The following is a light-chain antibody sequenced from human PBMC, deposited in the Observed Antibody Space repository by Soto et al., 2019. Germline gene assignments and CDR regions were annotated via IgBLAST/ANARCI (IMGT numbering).Light chain of an antibody. CDR3: QQYNSSLGT. V-gene: IGKV1-5*03. Sequence: DIQMTQSPSTLSASVGDRVTITCRASQSISSWLAWYQQKPGKAPKLLIYKASSLESGVPSRFSGSGSGTEFPLTISSLQPDDFATYYCQQYNSSLGTFGQGTKVEIK. J-gene: IGKJ1*01. CDR2: KAS. CDR1: QSISSW.